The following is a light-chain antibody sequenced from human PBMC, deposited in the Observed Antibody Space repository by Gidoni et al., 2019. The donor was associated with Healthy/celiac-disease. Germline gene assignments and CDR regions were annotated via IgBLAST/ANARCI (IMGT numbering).Light chain of an antibody. CDR3: QQYNSYSPRA. V-gene: IGKV1-5*01. Sequence: DIQMTQSPSTLSASVGDRVTITCRASQSISSWLAWYQQKPGKAPKLLINDASSLESGVPSRFSGSGSGTEFTLTISSLQPDDFATYYCQQYNSYSPRAFXXXTKVEIK. CDR1: QSISSW. CDR2: DAS. J-gene: IGKJ1*01.